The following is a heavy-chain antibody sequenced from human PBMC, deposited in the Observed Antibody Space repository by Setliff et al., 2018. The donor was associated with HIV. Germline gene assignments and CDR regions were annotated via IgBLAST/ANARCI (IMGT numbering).Heavy chain of an antibody. V-gene: IGHV4-59*01. CDR3: AREITYDYVWGSFRQGAFDI. CDR1: GGSISSYY. Sequence: SEPLSLTCTVSGGSISSYYWSWIRQPPGKGLEWIGYIYYSGSTNYNPSLKSRVTISVDTSRNHFSLKLISVTAADTAVYYCAREITYDYVWGSFRQGAFDIWGQGTLVTVSS. D-gene: IGHD3-16*01. J-gene: IGHJ3*02. CDR2: IYYSGST.